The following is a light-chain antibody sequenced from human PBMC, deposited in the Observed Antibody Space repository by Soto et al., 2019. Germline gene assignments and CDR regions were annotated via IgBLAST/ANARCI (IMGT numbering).Light chain of an antibody. Sequence: QSALTQPASVSGSPGQSITISCTGTSSDVGGYNYVSWYQQHPDKAPKLMIFEVSNRPSGVSNRFSGSKSGNTASLTISGLQAEDEADYYCSSYTNSITLGGVFGGGTKLTVL. CDR1: SSDVGGYNY. J-gene: IGLJ2*01. V-gene: IGLV2-14*01. CDR2: EVS. CDR3: SSYTNSITLGGV.